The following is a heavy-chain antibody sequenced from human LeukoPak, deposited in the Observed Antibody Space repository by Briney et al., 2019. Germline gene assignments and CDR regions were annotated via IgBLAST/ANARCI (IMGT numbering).Heavy chain of an antibody. CDR3: ARGLLVVVVLAAIRYWYFDL. Sequence: SETLSLTCAVYGGSFSGYYWSWIRQPPGKGLEWIGEINHSGSTNYNPSLKSRVTISVDTSKNQFSLKLSSVTAADTAVYYCARGLLVVVVLAAIRYWYFDLWGRGTLVTVSS. J-gene: IGHJ2*01. CDR2: INHSGST. V-gene: IGHV4-34*01. D-gene: IGHD2-2*01. CDR1: GGSFSGYY.